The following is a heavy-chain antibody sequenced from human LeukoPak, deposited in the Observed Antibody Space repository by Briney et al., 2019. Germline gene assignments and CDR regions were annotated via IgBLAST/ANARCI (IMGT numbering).Heavy chain of an antibody. J-gene: IGHJ4*01. V-gene: IGHV3-21*01. CDR3: ARDHLGRAATGPSLVD. CDR2: ISGSGSYI. D-gene: IGHD6-13*01. CDR1: GFTFSDYS. Sequence: GGSLRLSCAASGFTFSDYSMNWVRQTLRKGLEWVSCISGSGSYIYYADSVKGRFTISRDNAKNSLYLQMNSLRAEDTAVYYCARDHLGRAATGPSLVDWGHGTLVTVSS.